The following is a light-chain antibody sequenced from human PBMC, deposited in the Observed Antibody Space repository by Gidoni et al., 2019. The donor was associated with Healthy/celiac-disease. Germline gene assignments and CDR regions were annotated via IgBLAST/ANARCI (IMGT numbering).Light chain of an antibody. CDR1: QGISSY. Sequence: DIQLNQSPSFLSASVGDRVTITCRASQGISSYLAWYQQKPGKAPKLLIYDASTLQSGVPSRFSGSGSGTEFTLTISSLQPEDFATYYCQQLNSYPLFGGGTKVEIK. J-gene: IGKJ4*01. V-gene: IGKV1-9*01. CDR3: QQLNSYPL. CDR2: DAS.